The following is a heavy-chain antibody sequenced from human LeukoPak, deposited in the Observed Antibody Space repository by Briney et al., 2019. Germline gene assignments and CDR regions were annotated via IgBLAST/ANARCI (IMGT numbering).Heavy chain of an antibody. J-gene: IGHJ4*02. D-gene: IGHD1-1*01. CDR3: ARGLSTGREDYFDF. CDR2: LYYSGRT. Sequence: PSETLSLTCSVSGASVSDGSYYWSWLRPPPGKGLEWIGFLYYSGRTNYSSSLSGRVSTSIDTSKNHFSLNLTSVTAADTAVYYCARGLSTGREDYFDFWGQGTLVSVSS. CDR1: GASVSDGSYY. V-gene: IGHV4-61*03.